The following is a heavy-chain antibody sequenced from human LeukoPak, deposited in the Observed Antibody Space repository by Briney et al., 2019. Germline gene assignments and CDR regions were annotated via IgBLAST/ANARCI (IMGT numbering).Heavy chain of an antibody. CDR2: ISAYNGNT. D-gene: IGHD6-6*01. CDR1: GYTFTSYG. V-gene: IGHV1-18*01. CDR3: ARDRRPLYSNSPDY. Sequence: GASVKVSCKASGYTFTSYGISWVRQAPGQGLEWMGWISAYNGNTNYAQKLQGRVTMTTDTSTSTAYMELRSLRSDDTAVYYCARDRRPLYSNSPDYWAREPWSPSPQ. J-gene: IGHJ4*02.